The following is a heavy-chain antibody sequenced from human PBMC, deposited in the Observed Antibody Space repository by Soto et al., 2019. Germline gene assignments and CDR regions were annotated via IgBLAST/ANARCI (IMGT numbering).Heavy chain of an antibody. V-gene: IGHV3-30*03. CDR1: GFTFNNFA. CDR3: ARDLSTGAADYYFDY. CDR2: ISYDGGDK. J-gene: IGHJ4*02. D-gene: IGHD6-13*01. Sequence: LRLSCAASGFTFNNFAMHWVRQAPGKGLEWVAVISYDGGDKYYADSVKGRFTISRDNSKNTLYLQMNGLRAEDTAVYYCARDLSTGAADYYFDYWNQGALVTVSS.